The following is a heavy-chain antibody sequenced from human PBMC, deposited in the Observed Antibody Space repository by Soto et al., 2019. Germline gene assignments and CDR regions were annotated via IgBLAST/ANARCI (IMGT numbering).Heavy chain of an antibody. J-gene: IGHJ6*02. CDR1: GYSFTSYW. CDR2: IYPGDSDT. CDR3: ARLYSSSTTGGGYYYYRMDV. D-gene: IGHD6-13*01. V-gene: IGHV5-51*01. Sequence: GESLKISCKGSGYSFTSYWIGWVRQMPGKGLEWMGIIYPGDSDTRYSPSFQGQVTISADKSISTAYLQWSSLKASDTAMYYCARLYSSSTTGGGYYYYRMDVWGQGTTVTVSS.